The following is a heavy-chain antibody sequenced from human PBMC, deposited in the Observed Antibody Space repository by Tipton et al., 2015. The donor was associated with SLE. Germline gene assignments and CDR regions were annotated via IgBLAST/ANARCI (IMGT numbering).Heavy chain of an antibody. D-gene: IGHD3-3*01. Sequence: GSLRLSCAASGFTFSSYSMNWVRQAPGKGLEWVSSISGSSSYIYYADSVKGRFTISRDNAKNSLYLQMNSLRAEDTAVYYCARDNYYDFWSGYSQYNWFDPWGQGTLVTVSA. J-gene: IGHJ5*02. CDR1: GFTFSSYS. CDR2: ISGSSSYI. CDR3: ARDNYYDFWSGYSQYNWFDP. V-gene: IGHV3-21*01.